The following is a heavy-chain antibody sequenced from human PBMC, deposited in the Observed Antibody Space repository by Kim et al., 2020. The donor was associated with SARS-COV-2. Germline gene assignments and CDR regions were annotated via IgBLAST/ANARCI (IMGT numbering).Heavy chain of an antibody. V-gene: IGHV4-59*08. CDR1: GGSISSYY. J-gene: IGHJ4*02. Sequence: SETLSLTCTVSGGSISSYYWSGIRQPPGKGLEWIGYIYYSGSTNYNPSLKSRVTISVDTSKNQFSLKLSSVTAADTAVYYCARLYNGYRTDYWGQGTLVTVSS. CDR3: ARLYNGYRTDY. D-gene: IGHD5-12*01. CDR2: IYYSGST.